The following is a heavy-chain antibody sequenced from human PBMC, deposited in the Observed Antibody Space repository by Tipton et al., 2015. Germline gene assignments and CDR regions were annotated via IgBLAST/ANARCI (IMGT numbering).Heavy chain of an antibody. Sequence: TLSLTCTVSGGSMSSYYWSWIRQSPGKGLEWIGYIYYSGSTNYNPSLKSRVNISVDTSKNQFSLKLNSVTAADTAVYYCARDSELIRDYYYYAMDVWGQGTTVTVSS. CDR1: GGSMSSYY. V-gene: IGHV4-59*01. CDR3: ARDSELIRDYYYYAMDV. D-gene: IGHD1-26*01. J-gene: IGHJ6*02. CDR2: IYYSGST.